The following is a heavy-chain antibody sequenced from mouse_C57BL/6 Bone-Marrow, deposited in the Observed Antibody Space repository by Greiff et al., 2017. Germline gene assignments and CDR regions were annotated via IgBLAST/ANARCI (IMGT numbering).Heavy chain of an antibody. Sequence: VQLQESGAELARPGASVKLSCKASGYTFTSYGISWVKQRTGQGLEWIGEIYPRSGNTYYNEKFKGKATLTADKSSSTAYMELRSLTSEDSAVYYCARSWDYGSSFDYWGQGTTLTVSS. J-gene: IGHJ2*01. CDR3: ARSWDYGSSFDY. CDR2: IYPRSGNT. CDR1: GYTFTSYG. V-gene: IGHV1-81*01. D-gene: IGHD1-1*01.